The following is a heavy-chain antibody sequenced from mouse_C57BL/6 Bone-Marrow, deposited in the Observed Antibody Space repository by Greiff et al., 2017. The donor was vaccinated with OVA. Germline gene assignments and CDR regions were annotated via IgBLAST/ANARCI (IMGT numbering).Heavy chain of an antibody. CDR3: TTEATVVDYFDY. CDR1: GFNIKDDY. V-gene: IGHV14-4*01. J-gene: IGHJ2*01. D-gene: IGHD1-1*01. CDR2: IDPENGDT. Sequence: EVKVVESGAELVRPGASVKLSCTASGFNIKDDYMHWVKQRPEQGLEWIGWIDPENGDTEYASKFQGKATITADTSSNTAYLQLSSLTSEDTAVYYCTTEATVVDYFDYWGQGTTLTVSS.